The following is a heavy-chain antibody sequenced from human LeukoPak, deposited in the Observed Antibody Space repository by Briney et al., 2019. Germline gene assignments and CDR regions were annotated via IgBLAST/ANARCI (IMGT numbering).Heavy chain of an antibody. J-gene: IGHJ4*02. V-gene: IGHV4-34*11. CDR3: AGGGYCSSSSCFAPLFDW. CDR2: IYNSGTT. D-gene: IGHD2-2*01. CDR1: GGSFRGYY. Sequence: SETLSLTCAVYGGSFRGYYWSWIRQPPGKGLEWIGYIYNSGTTNYNPSLKSRVAMSLDTSKSQFSLRLRSVTAADTALYFCAGGGYCSSSSCFAPLFDWWGRGTLVTVSS.